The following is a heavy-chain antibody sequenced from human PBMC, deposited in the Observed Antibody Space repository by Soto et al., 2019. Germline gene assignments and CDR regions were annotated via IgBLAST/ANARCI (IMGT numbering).Heavy chain of an antibody. CDR3: AKDQEGYSGYDSMPFDY. CDR2: ISGSGGST. CDR1: GFTFSSYA. V-gene: IGHV3-23*01. Sequence: GGSLRLSCAASGFTFSSYAMSWVRQAPGKGLEWVSAISGSGGSTYYADSVKGRFTISRDNSKNTRYLQMNSLRAEDTAVYYCAKDQEGYSGYDSMPFDYWGQGTLVTVSS. D-gene: IGHD5-12*01. J-gene: IGHJ4*02.